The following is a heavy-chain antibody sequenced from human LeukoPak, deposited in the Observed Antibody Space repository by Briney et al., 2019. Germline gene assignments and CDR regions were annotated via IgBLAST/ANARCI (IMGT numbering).Heavy chain of an antibody. Sequence: PGGSLRLSCAASGFTFDDYAMHWVRQAPGKGLEWVSGISWNSGSIGYADSVKGRFTISRDNAKNSLYLQMNSLRAEDTALYYCAKDSRGVGATMSYYGMDVWGQGTTVTVSS. CDR1: GFTFDDYA. J-gene: IGHJ6*02. CDR2: ISWNSGSI. CDR3: AKDSRGVGATMSYYGMDV. D-gene: IGHD1-26*01. V-gene: IGHV3-9*01.